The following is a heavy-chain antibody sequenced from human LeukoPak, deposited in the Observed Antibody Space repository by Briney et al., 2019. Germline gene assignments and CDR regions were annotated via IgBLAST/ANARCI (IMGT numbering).Heavy chain of an antibody. CDR2: ISWNSGSI. CDR1: GFTFDDYA. J-gene: IGHJ4*02. CDR3: AKDNGQWLPFDY. V-gene: IGHV3-9*01. D-gene: IGHD6-19*01. Sequence: SLRLSCAASGFTFDDYAMHWVRQAPGKGLEWVSGISWNSGSIGYADSVKGRFTISRDNAKNSLYLQMNSLRAEDTALYYCAKDNGQWLPFDYWGQGTLVTVSS.